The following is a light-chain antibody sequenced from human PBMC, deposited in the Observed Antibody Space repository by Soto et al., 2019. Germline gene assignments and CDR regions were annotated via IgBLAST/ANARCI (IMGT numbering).Light chain of an antibody. CDR1: SSDVGNYKY. J-gene: IGLJ1*01. Sequence: QSALTQPASVSGSPGQSITISCAGTSSDVGNYKYVSWYPQHPGKAPKLMIYEVSNRPSGVSNRFSCSNSGNTASLTISGLQADDETDYFFFSYTRSGTYGFDTGTKSPX. CDR2: EVS. CDR3: FSYTRSGTYG. V-gene: IGLV2-14*01.